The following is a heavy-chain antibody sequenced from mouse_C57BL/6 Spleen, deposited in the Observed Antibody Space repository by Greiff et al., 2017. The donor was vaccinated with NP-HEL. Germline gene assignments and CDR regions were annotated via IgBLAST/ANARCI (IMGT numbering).Heavy chain of an antibody. V-gene: IGHV1-66*01. CDR2: IYPGSGNT. D-gene: IGHD1-1*01. CDR3: ARGDYYGSSYWYFDV. J-gene: IGHJ1*03. CDR1: GYSFTSYY. Sequence: QVQLQQSGPELVKPGASVKISCKASGYSFTSYYIHWVMQRPGQGLEWIGWIYPGSGNTKYNEKFKGKATLTADTSSSTAYMQLSSLTSEDSAVYYCARGDYYGSSYWYFDVWGTGTTVTVSS.